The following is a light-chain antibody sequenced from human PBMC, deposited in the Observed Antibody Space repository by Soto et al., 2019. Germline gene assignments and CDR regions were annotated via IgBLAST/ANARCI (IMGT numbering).Light chain of an antibody. Sequence: TVLTQSPATLSVSPGERATLSCRASQSVSSNLAWYQQKPGQAPRLLIYGASTRATGIPARFSGSGSGTEFTLTISSLQSEDFAVYYCQQYNNWPLTFGGGTKVDIK. CDR3: QQYNNWPLT. CDR2: GAS. CDR1: QSVSSN. V-gene: IGKV3-15*01. J-gene: IGKJ4*01.